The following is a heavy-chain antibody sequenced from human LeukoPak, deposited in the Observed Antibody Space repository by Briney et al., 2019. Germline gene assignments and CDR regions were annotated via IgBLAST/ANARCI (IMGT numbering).Heavy chain of an antibody. D-gene: IGHD1-26*01. CDR1: GFTFSSYS. J-gene: IGHJ4*02. CDR2: IDTSSSTI. Sequence: GGSLRLSCAVSGFTFSSYSMSWVRQAPGKGLEWVSYIDTSSSTIYYADSVKGRFTISRDNAKNSLYLQMKSLRAEDTTVYYCARDMGYSGSWPGYFDYWGQGVLVTVSS. V-gene: IGHV3-48*04. CDR3: ARDMGYSGSWPGYFDY.